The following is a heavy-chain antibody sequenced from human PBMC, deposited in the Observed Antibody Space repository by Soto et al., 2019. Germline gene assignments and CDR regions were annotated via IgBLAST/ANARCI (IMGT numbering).Heavy chain of an antibody. CDR1: GFTFSSYG. CDR2: IWYDGSNK. CDR3: ARDVLIFSYYYYYGMDV. J-gene: IGHJ6*02. V-gene: IGHV3-33*01. Sequence: QVQLVESGGGVVQPGRSLRLSCAASGFTFSSYGMHWVRQAPGKGLEWVAVIWYDGSNKYYADSVKGRFTISRDNSKNTRYLQMNSLRAEDTAVYYCARDVLIFSYYYYYGMDVWGQGTTVTVSS. D-gene: IGHD3-9*01.